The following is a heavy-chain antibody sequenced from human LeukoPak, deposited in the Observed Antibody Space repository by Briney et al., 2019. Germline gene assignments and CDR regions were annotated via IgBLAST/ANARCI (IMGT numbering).Heavy chain of an antibody. CDR1: GFTFSSYA. D-gene: IGHD3-22*01. J-gene: IGHJ6*03. CDR2: ISDNGGST. Sequence: GGSLRLSCAASGFTFSSYAMSWVRQAPGKGLEWVSVISDNGGSTYYADSVKGRFTISRDNSKNTLYLQMNSLRAEDTAVYYCAKGSSSGYYYYYYMDVWGKGTTVTVSS. CDR3: AKGSSSGYYYYYYMDV. V-gene: IGHV3-23*01.